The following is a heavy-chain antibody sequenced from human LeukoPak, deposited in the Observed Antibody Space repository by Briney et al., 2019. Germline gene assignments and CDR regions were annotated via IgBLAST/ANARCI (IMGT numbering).Heavy chain of an antibody. CDR2: INTNTGNP. CDR1: GYTFTGYY. D-gene: IGHD3-16*02. Sequence: ASVKVSCKASGYTFTGYYMHWVRQAPGQGLEWMGWINTNTGNPTYAQGFTGRFVFSLDTSVSTAYLQISSLKAEDTAVYYCATYNYDYVWGSYRYTESDYWGQGTLVTASS. J-gene: IGHJ4*02. CDR3: ATYNYDYVWGSYRYTESDY. V-gene: IGHV7-4-1*02.